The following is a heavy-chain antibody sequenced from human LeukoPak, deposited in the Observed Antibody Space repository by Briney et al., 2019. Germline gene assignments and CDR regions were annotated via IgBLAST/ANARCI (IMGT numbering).Heavy chain of an antibody. Sequence: SETLSLTCSVSTDSMTSYYWSWIRQPPGKGLECIGYIYYTGRANYNPSLKSRVSISVDTSKNQFSLKFSSVTAADTAVYFCARLHLYYDILTPRYFDLWGRGTLVTVSS. D-gene: IGHD3-9*01. CDR3: ARLHLYYDILTPRYFDL. J-gene: IGHJ2*01. CDR1: TDSMTSYY. V-gene: IGHV4-59*08. CDR2: IYYTGRA.